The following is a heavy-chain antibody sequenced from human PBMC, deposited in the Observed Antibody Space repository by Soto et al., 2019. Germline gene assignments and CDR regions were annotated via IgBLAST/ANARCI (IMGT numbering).Heavy chain of an antibody. V-gene: IGHV3-73*02. D-gene: IGHD2-2*01. CDR1: GFTFSDSA. CDR2: IRSKANSNTI. J-gene: IGHJ4*02. CDR3: TPDRVAGYCSSSSCYGF. Sequence: EVQLVESGGGLVQPGGSLKLSCAASGFTFSDSAIHWVRQASGKGLEWVGRIRSKANSNTIAYAASVKGRFIISRDDSKNTAYLQMNSLKTEDTAVYYCTPDRVAGYCSSSSCYGFWGQGTLVTVSS.